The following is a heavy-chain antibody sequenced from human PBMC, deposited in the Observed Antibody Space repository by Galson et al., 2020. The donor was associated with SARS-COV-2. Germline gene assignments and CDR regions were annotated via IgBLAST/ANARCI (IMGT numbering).Heavy chain of an antibody. J-gene: IGHJ4*02. CDR1: GFTFSSSA. V-gene: IGHV3-30*04. CDR3: ARETDEYTSSWYDY. CDR2: ISYDGTKR. D-gene: IGHD6-13*01. Sequence: GGSLRLSCRASGFTFSSSAMHWVRQAPGKGLERVAIISYDGTKRYNLDSVKGRFTISRDNSKNTLYLQMDSLTTEDTAVYYCARETDEYTSSWYDYWGQGSLVAVSS.